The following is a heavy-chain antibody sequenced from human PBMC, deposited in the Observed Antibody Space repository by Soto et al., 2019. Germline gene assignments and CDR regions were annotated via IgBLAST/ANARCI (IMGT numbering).Heavy chain of an antibody. J-gene: IGHJ5*02. CDR2: IHITGSYK. CDR3: VKGFDP. CDR1: GFTFSDYY. V-gene: IGHV3-11*03. Sequence: GGSLRLSCAASGFTFSDYYMSWIRQAPGKGLEWISYIHITGSYKNYADSVKGRFTISRDNAKNLLYLQMNSLRAEDTAVYYCVKGFDPWGQGTLVTVSS.